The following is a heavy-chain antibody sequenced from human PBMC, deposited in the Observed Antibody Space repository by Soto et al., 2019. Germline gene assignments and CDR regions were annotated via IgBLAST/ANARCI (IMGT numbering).Heavy chain of an antibody. V-gene: IGHV1-2*02. D-gene: IGHD3-22*01. CDR2: INPNSGGT. J-gene: IGHJ4*02. CDR3: ARGLGTYYYDSSGYYYDY. CDR1: GYTFTGYY. Sequence: ASVKVSCKASGYTFTGYYMHWVRQAPGQGLEWMGWINPNSGGTNYAQKLQGRVTMTRDTSISIAYMELSRLRSDDTAVYYCARGLGTYYYDSSGYYYDYWGQGTLVTVSS.